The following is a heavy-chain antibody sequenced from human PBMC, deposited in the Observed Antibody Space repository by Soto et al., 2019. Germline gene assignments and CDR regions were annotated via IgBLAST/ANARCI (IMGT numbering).Heavy chain of an antibody. J-gene: IGHJ6*03. CDR3: ARRTLFMVRGVISPNYYYYYMDV. D-gene: IGHD3-10*01. Sequence: GGSLRLSCAASGFTFSSYWMSWVRQAPGKGLEWVANIKQDGSEKYYVDSVKGRFTISRDNAKNSLYLQMNSLRAEDTAVYYCARRTLFMVRGVISPNYYYYYMDVWGKGTTVTVSS. V-gene: IGHV3-7*01. CDR1: GFTFSSYW. CDR2: IKQDGSEK.